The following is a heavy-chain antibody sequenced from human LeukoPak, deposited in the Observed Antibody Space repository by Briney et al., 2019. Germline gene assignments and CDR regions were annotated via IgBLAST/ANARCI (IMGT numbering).Heavy chain of an antibody. V-gene: IGHV1-2*04. CDR2: INPNSGGT. CDR1: GYTFTGYY. CDR3: AREVRGVISNWFDP. J-gene: IGHJ5*02. D-gene: IGHD3-10*01. Sequence: ASVKVSCKASGYTFTGYYMHWVRQAPGQGLEWMGWINPNSGGTNYAQKFQGWVTMTRDTSISTAYMELSRLRSDDTAVYYCAREVRGVISNWFDPWGQGTPVTVSS.